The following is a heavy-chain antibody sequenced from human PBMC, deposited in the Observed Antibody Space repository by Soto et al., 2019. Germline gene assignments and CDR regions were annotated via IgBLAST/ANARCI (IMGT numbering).Heavy chain of an antibody. V-gene: IGHV4-59*01. J-gene: IGHJ5*02. CDR3: ARRSDFHFDP. Sequence: PSETLSLTCTVSGGSISSYYWSWIRQPPGKGLEWIGYIYYSGSTNYNPSLKSRVTISVDTSKNQFSLKLSSVTAADTAVYYCARRSDFHFDPWGQGTLVTSPQ. CDR1: GGSISSYY. D-gene: IGHD3-3*01. CDR2: IYYSGST.